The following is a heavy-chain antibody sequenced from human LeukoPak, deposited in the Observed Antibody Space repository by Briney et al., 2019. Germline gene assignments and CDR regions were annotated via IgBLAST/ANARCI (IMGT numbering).Heavy chain of an antibody. J-gene: IGHJ6*04. CDR3: ARDQVLRGSYRTYYYGMDV. CDR1: GGSISSSSYY. D-gene: IGHD3-16*01. V-gene: IGHV3-53*01. Sequence: ETLSLTCTVSGGSISSSSYYWGWIRQPPGKGLVWVSVMHSDGSTYYADSVKSRFTISRDNLKNTLSLQMDSLRGEDTAVYYCARDQVLRGSYRTYYYGMDVWGKGTTVTVSS. CDR2: MHSDGST.